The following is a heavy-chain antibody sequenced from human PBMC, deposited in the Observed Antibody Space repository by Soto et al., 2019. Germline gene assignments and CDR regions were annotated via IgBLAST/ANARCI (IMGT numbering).Heavy chain of an antibody. CDR2: IWYDGSNK. V-gene: IGHV3-33*01. CDR1: GFTFSSYG. CDR3: ARDGYNWAYFDY. J-gene: IGHJ4*02. Sequence: QVQLVESGGGVVQPGGSLRLSCAASGFTFSSYGMHWVRQAPGKGLEWVAVIWYDGSNKYYADSVKGRFTISRDNSKNTLYLQMNSLRAEDTAVYYCARDGYNWAYFDYWGQGTLVTVSS. D-gene: IGHD5-12*01.